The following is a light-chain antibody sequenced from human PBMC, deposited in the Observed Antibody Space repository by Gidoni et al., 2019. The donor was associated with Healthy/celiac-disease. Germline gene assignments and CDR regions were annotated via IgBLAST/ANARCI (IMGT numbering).Light chain of an antibody. CDR3: QQYDNLPIT. CDR1: PDTSNY. Sequence: IQMTQSPSSLAASVGDRVTITCQASPDTSNYLNWYQQKPGKAPKLLIYDASNLETGVPSRFSGRGAGTDFTFTISSLQPEDIATYYCQQYDNLPITFGQGTRLEIK. V-gene: IGKV1-33*01. J-gene: IGKJ5*01. CDR2: DAS.